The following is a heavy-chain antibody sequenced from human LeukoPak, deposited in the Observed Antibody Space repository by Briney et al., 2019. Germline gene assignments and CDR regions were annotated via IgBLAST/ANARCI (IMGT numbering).Heavy chain of an antibody. CDR1: GGSIGWDY. CDR2: IYKSGST. V-gene: IGHV4-4*07. J-gene: IGHJ4*02. D-gene: IGHD3-22*01. CDR3: AREEYFQDSNGYSYYFHS. Sequence: PSETLSLTCTVSGGSIGWDYWSWIRQSAGEGLEWIGRIYKSGSTNYNPSFRSRVTMSVDTSKNQFSLSVTSVTAADTAVYYCAREEYFQDSNGYSYYFHSWGQGSLVTVSS.